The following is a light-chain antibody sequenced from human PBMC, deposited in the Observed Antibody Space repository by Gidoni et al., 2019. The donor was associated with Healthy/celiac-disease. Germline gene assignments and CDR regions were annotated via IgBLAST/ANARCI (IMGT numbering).Light chain of an antibody. CDR3: QQLNSDLPST. J-gene: IGKJ5*01. CDR1: QGISSY. CDR2: AAS. V-gene: IGKV1-9*01. Sequence: DIQLTQSPSFLSASVGDRVTITCRASQGISSYLAWYQQKPGKAPKLLIYAASTLQSGVPARFSGSGSGTEFTLTISSRQPEDFATYYCQQLNSDLPSTFGQGTRLEIK.